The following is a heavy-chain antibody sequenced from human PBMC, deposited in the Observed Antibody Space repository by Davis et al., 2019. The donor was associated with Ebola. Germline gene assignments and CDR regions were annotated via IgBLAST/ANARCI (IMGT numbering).Heavy chain of an antibody. Sequence: GESLKISCAASGFTFSGSAMHWVRQASGKGLEWVGRIRSKANSYATAYAASVKGRFTISRDNSKNTLYLQMNSLRAEDTAVYYCARDGAYMITYLYYFDYWGQGTLVTVSS. J-gene: IGHJ4*02. D-gene: IGHD3-16*01. CDR2: IRSKANSYAT. V-gene: IGHV3-73*01. CDR3: ARDGAYMITYLYYFDY. CDR1: GFTFSGSA.